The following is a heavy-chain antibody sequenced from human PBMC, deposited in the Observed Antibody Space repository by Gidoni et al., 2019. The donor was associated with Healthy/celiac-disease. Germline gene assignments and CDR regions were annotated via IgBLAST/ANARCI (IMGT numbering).Heavy chain of an antibody. J-gene: IGHJ4*02. CDR3: AKYGSRGYCGGDCYN. CDR2: IRYDGSNK. V-gene: IGHV3-30*02. D-gene: IGHD2-21*01. Sequence: QVQLVESGGGVVQPGGSLRLSCAASGFTFCSYGMHWVRQAPGKGLEWVAFIRYDGSNKYYADSVKGRFTISRDNSKNTLYLQMNSLRAEDTAVYYCAKYGSRGYCGGDCYNWGQGTLVTVSS. CDR1: GFTFCSYG.